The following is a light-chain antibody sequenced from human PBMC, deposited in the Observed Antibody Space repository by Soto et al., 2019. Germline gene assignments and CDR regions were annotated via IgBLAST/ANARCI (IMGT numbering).Light chain of an antibody. Sequence: QSALTQPASVSGSPGQSITISCTGTSSDVGGYNYVSWYQQHPGKAPKLMIYDVSNRPSGVSKRFSGSKSGNTASLTISGLQAEDEADYYCSSYTSSSTPRYVFGTGTKLTVL. J-gene: IGLJ1*01. CDR2: DVS. CDR3: SSYTSSSTPRYV. V-gene: IGLV2-14*01. CDR1: SSDVGGYNY.